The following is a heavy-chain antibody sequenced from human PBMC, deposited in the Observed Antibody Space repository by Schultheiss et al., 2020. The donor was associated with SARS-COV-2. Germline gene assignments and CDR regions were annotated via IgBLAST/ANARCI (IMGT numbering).Heavy chain of an antibody. CDR3: ARAYDYVWGSYRIYYGMDV. Sequence: SETLSLTCIVSGGSISGSLYYWGWIRQPPGKGLEWIGEIRHMGYTNYNPSLKSRITMSVDTSKNQFSLKLSSVTAADTAVYYCARAYDYVWGSYRIYYGMDVWGQGTTVTVSS. J-gene: IGHJ6*02. CDR2: IRHMGYT. D-gene: IGHD3-16*02. CDR1: GGSISGSLYY. V-gene: IGHV4-39*07.